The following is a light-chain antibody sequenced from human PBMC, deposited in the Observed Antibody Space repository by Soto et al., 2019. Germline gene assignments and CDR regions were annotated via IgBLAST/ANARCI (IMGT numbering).Light chain of an antibody. V-gene: IGKV3-20*01. J-gene: IGKJ2*01. CDR3: QQGST. CDR1: QSVSSSY. Sequence: EIVLTQSPGTLSLSPGERPTLSCRASQSVSSSYLAWYQQKPGQAPRLLIYVASSRATGIPDRFSGSGSGTDFTLTISRLEPEDVAVYYCQQGSTFGQGTKLEIK. CDR2: VAS.